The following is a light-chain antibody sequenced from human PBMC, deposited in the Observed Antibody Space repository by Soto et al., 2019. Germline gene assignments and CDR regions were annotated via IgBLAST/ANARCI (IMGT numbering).Light chain of an antibody. Sequence: EIVMTLSPGTLSVSPGERATLSCRASQSVSSNLAWYQQKPGQAPRLLIYGASTRATGIPARFSGSGSGTEFTLTISSLQSEDFAVYYCQQYNNWPPYTFGQGTKLEIK. CDR2: GAS. CDR3: QQYNNWPPYT. V-gene: IGKV3-15*01. J-gene: IGKJ2*01. CDR1: QSVSSN.